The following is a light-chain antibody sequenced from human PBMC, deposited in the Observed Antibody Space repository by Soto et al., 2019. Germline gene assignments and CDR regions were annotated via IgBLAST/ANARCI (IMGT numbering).Light chain of an antibody. CDR1: QSVTSNY. CDR3: QQYGSSPLT. V-gene: IGKV3-20*01. CDR2: SAS. J-gene: IGKJ4*01. Sequence: EIVLTQSPGTLSLSPGGRATLSCRASQSVTSNYLAWYQQKPGQAPSLLIYSASSRATGIPDRFSGSGSGTDFTLTISRLEPEDFAVYYCQQYGSSPLTFGGGTKVDIK.